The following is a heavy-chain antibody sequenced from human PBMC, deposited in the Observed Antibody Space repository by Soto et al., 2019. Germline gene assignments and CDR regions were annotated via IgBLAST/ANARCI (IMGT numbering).Heavy chain of an antibody. CDR1: GGTFSSYA. CDR3: AKVTYDSSGYYRNFDY. J-gene: IGHJ4*02. CDR2: IIPRFGTA. D-gene: IGHD3-22*01. Sequence: SVKVSCKASGGTFSSYAISWVRQAPGQGLEWVGGIIPRFGTANYAQKFQGRVTITADESTSTAYMGLSSLRSEDTAMYYCAKVTYDSSGYYRNFDYWGQGTLVTVSS. V-gene: IGHV1-69*13.